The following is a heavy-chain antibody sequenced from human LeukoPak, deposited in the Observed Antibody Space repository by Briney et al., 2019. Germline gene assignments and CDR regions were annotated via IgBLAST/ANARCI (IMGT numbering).Heavy chain of an antibody. V-gene: IGHV3-23*01. CDR2: ISGSGGST. Sequence: GGSLRLSCAASGFTFSNYAVSWVRQAPGKGLEWVSTISGSGGSTYYPDSVKGRFTISRDKSKNTVYLQMNSLRAEDAAVDYCARRGDYRNFDYWGQGTLVTVSS. CDR1: GFTFSNYA. J-gene: IGHJ4*02. CDR3: ARRGDYRNFDY. D-gene: IGHD4-17*01.